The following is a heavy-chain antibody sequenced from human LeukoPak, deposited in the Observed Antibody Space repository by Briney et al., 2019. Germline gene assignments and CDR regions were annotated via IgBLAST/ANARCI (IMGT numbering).Heavy chain of an antibody. V-gene: IGHV4-30-2*01. CDR3: ASTGASPFSFFDY. CDR2: IYHSGST. J-gene: IGHJ4*02. CDR1: GGSISSGGYY. D-gene: IGHD4/OR15-4a*01. Sequence: SETLSLTCTVSGGSISSGGYYWSWIRQPPGKGLEWIGYIYHSGSTYYNPSLKSRVTISVDRSKNQFSLKLSSVTAADTAVCYCASTGASPFSFFDYWGQGTLVTVSS.